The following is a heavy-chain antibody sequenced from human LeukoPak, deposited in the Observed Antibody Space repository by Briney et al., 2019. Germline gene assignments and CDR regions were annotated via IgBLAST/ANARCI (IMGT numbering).Heavy chain of an antibody. Sequence: SGPTRLNPTQTLTLTCTFSGFSLTTRGEGVGWIRQPPGKALEWLALIYWDDDKRHSPSLKSRLTITKDTSKNQVVLTMTNMDPVDTATYYCAHRSVAMIRGALFDYWGQGTLVTVSS. J-gene: IGHJ4*02. CDR1: GFSLTTRGEG. V-gene: IGHV2-5*02. CDR2: IYWDDDK. D-gene: IGHD3-10*01. CDR3: AHRSVAMIRGALFDY.